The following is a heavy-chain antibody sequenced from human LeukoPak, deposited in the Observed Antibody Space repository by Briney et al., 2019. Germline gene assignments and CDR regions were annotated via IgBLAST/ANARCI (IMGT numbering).Heavy chain of an antibody. CDR2: ISDDGNSK. Sequence: PGRSLRLSCAASGFTFSSYGMHWVRQAPGKGLEWVAVISDDGNSKFVADSLKGRFTVSRDDSKNTLFLQMNSLRIEDTAVYYCAKGYSSGWSVGSYWGQGTLVTVSS. J-gene: IGHJ4*02. V-gene: IGHV3-30*18. D-gene: IGHD6-19*01. CDR3: AKGYSSGWSVGSY. CDR1: GFTFSSYG.